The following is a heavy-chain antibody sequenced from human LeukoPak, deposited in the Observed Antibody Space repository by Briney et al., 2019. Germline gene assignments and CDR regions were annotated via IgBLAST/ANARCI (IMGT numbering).Heavy chain of an antibody. J-gene: IGHJ5*02. CDR3: ARAGGNSWFDP. D-gene: IGHD3-16*01. Sequence: ASVKVSCKASGYTFTASYMHWVRQAPGQGLEWMGWINPNSGGTKYAQKFLGRVTMSTDTSISTAYMELSSLKSDDTAVYYCARAGGNSWFDPWGQGTLVTVSS. V-gene: IGHV1-2*02. CDR1: GYTFTASY. CDR2: INPNSGGT.